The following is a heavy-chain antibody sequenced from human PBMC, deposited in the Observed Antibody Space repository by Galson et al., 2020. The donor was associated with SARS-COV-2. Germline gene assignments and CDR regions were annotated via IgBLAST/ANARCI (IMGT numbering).Heavy chain of an antibody. CDR2: ISSSSSYI. J-gene: IGHJ4*02. CDR1: GFTFSSYS. V-gene: IGHV3-21*01. CDR3: ARDLAVAGQDFDY. D-gene: IGHD6-19*01. Sequence: GGSLRLSCAASGFTFSSYSMNWVRQAPGKGLEWVSSISSSSSYIYYADSVKGRFTISRDNAKNSLYLQMNSLRAEDTAVYYCARDLAVAGQDFDYWGQGTLVTVSS.